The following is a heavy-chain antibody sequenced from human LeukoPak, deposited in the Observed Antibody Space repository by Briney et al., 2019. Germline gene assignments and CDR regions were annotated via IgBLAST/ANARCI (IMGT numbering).Heavy chain of an antibody. CDR3: ARGDLDY. CDR2: INHSGST. Sequence: ETLSLTCVVSGGSFSDYYWSWIRQPPGKGLEWIGEINHSGSTNYNPSLKSRVTVSVDTSKNQFFLKLSSVTAADTAVYYCARGDLDYWGQGTLVTVSS. CDR1: GGSFSDYY. J-gene: IGHJ4*02. V-gene: IGHV4-34*01.